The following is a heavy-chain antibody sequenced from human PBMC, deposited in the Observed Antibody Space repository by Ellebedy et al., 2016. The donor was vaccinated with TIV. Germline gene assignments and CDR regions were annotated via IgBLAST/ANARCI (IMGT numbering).Heavy chain of an antibody. D-gene: IGHD3-10*01. CDR2: MSGSGGST. CDR3: AKATREFFGSGTFAFYHGLDV. V-gene: IGHV3-23*01. J-gene: IGHJ6*02. Sequence: GGSLRLSXAPSGFIFSSYAMSWVRQAPGKGLEWVSGMSGSGGSTYYADSVKGRFIISRDNSKNTLYLQMNNLRVEDTAVYYCAKATREFFGSGTFAFYHGLDVWGQGTTVTVSS. CDR1: GFIFSSYA.